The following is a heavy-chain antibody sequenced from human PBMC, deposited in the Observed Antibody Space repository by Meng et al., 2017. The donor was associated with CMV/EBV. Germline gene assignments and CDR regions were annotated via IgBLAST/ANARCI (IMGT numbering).Heavy chain of an antibody. D-gene: IGHD6-13*01. Sequence: SLKISCAASGFTFDDYAMHWVRQAPGKGLEWVSGISWNSGSIGYADSVKGQFTISRDNAKDSLYLQMNSLRAEDTALYYCAKDPGLKILVYAFDIWGQGTMVTVSS. CDR2: ISWNSGSI. J-gene: IGHJ3*02. CDR1: GFTFDDYA. V-gene: IGHV3-9*01. CDR3: AKDPGLKILVYAFDI.